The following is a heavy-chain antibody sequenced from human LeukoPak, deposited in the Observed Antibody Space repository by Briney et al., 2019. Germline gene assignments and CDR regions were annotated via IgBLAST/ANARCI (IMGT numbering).Heavy chain of an antibody. Sequence: GGSLRLSCAASGFTFSSYWMSWVRQAPGKGLEWVANIKQDGSEKYYVDSAKGRFTISRDNAKNSLYLQMNSLRAEDTAVYYCARVEVVPAAIRYFDYWGQGTLVTVSS. D-gene: IGHD2-2*02. CDR2: IKQDGSEK. CDR1: GFTFSSYW. CDR3: ARVEVVPAAIRYFDY. J-gene: IGHJ4*02. V-gene: IGHV3-7*01.